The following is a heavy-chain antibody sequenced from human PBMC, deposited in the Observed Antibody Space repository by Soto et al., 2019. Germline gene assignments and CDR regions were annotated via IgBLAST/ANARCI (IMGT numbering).Heavy chain of an antibody. CDR2: INSDGSST. Sequence: EVQLVESGGGLVQPGGSLRLSCAASGFSFSSYWMHWVRQAPGKGLVWVSRINSDGSSTSYADFVKGRFTISRDNAKNTPELQRNRLRAEDTAGDYWARDLYSRDYGKGGWGQGTTVTVSS. V-gene: IGHV3-74*01. D-gene: IGHD6-13*01. CDR1: GFSFSSYW. J-gene: IGHJ6*02. CDR3: ARDLYSRDYGKGG.